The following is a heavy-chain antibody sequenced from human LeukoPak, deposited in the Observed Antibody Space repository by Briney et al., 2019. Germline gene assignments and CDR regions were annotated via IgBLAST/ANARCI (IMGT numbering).Heavy chain of an antibody. CDR3: ARDISVRDAAWWFNH. D-gene: IGHD5-24*01. V-gene: IGHV1-46*01. J-gene: IGHJ5*02. Sequence: ASVTVSYKASGYTFTINYMHWVRQAPGQGREGMGVINPTGGSTSYAHKFQGRITLTREMATSTDYLELSSLRSDDTAVYYCARDISVRDAAWWFNHWGQGTLVTVSS. CDR2: INPTGGST. CDR1: GYTFTINY.